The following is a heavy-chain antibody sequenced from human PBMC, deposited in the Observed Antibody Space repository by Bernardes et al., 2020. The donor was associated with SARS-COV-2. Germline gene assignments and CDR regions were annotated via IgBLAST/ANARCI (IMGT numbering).Heavy chain of an antibody. CDR1: GGSISSTYW. J-gene: IGHJ4*02. CDR3: ARRPYCGGDCFHFDY. V-gene: IGHV4-4*02. CDR2: IYHSGST. Sequence: SETLSLTCAVSGGSISSTYWWGWVRQPPGKGLEWIAEIYHSGSTNYNPSLKTRVSISVDMPKDQFSLKLSSVTAADTAVYYCARRPYCGGDCFHFDYWGQGTLVTVSS. D-gene: IGHD2-21*02.